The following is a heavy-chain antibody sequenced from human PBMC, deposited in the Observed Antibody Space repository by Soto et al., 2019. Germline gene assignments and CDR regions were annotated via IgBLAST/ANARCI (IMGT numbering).Heavy chain of an antibody. Sequence: QVQLVQSGAEVKKPGSSVKVSCKASGDTFRNYAFTWVRQAPGQGLEWMGTIIPLFSTRYAQKFQGRVTMTADESTSTVYMDLSSLKSDDTAVYYCARDPGIAVVGRGTSFEHWGQETLVTVSS. V-gene: IGHV1-69*18. CDR2: IIPLFST. CDR3: ARDPGIAVVGRGTSFEH. CDR1: GDTFRNYA. J-gene: IGHJ4*02. D-gene: IGHD6-19*01.